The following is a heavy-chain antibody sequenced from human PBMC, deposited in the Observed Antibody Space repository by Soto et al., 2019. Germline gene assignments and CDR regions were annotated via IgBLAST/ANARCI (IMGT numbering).Heavy chain of an antibody. Sequence: QVQLVESGGGVVQPGRSLRLSCAASGFTFSSYGMHWVRQAPGKGLEWVAGISYDGSNKYYADSVKGRFTISRDNSKNTLYLQMNSLRAEDTAVYYCAKDGRILYYYYYGMDVWGQGTTVTVSS. V-gene: IGHV3-30*18. D-gene: IGHD2-15*01. CDR1: GFTFSSYG. CDR2: ISYDGSNK. CDR3: AKDGRILYYYYYGMDV. J-gene: IGHJ6*02.